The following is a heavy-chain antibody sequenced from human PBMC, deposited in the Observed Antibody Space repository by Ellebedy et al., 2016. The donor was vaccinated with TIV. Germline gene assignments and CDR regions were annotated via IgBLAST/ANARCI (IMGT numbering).Heavy chain of an antibody. CDR1: GHSFTSYW. D-gene: IGHD5-24*01. Sequence: ASVKVSCKGSGHSFTSYWIGWVRQMPGKGLEWMGIIYPGDSDTRYSPSFQGQVTISADKSISTAYLQWSSLKASDTAMYYCARRRDGYNSLFDYWGQGTLVTVSS. CDR3: ARRRDGYNSLFDY. CDR2: IYPGDSDT. V-gene: IGHV5-51*01. J-gene: IGHJ4*02.